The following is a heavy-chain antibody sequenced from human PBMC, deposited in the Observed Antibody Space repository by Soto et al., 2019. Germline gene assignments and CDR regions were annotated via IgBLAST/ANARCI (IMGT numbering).Heavy chain of an antibody. CDR1: GGSVSSSSYY. D-gene: IGHD5-18*01. Sequence: SETLSLTCTVSGGSVSSSSYYWGWIRQPPGKGLEWIGSIYYSGSTYYNPSLKSRVTISVDTSKNQFSLKLSSVTAADTAVYYCASLRIQLWFGWFDPWGQGTLVTVSS. V-gene: IGHV4-39*01. CDR3: ASLRIQLWFGWFDP. CDR2: IYYSGST. J-gene: IGHJ5*02.